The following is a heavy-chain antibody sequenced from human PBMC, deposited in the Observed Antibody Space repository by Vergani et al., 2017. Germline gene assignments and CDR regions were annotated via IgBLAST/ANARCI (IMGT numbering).Heavy chain of an antibody. Sequence: QVQLVESGGGVVQPGRSLRLSCAASGFTFSSYGMHWVRQAPGKGLEWVAVICYDGSNKYYADSVKGRFTISRDNSKNTLYLQMNSLRAEDTAVYYCARELGPESNCITMIVVGRYGMDVWGQGTTVTVSS. J-gene: IGHJ6*02. CDR2: ICYDGSNK. V-gene: IGHV3-33*01. D-gene: IGHD3-22*01. CDR3: ARELGPESNCITMIVVGRYGMDV. CDR1: GFTFSSYG.